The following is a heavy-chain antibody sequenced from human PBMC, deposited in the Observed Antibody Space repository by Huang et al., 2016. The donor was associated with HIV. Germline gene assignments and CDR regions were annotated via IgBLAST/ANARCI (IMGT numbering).Heavy chain of an antibody. CDR1: GGSFNNFG. D-gene: IGHD3-16*01. CDR3: AKRGGAWGSPYAFDL. V-gene: IGHV1-69*13. CDR2: IIPRFGTR. Sequence: QVQLVQSGAEVRKPGSSVKVSCRASGGSFNNFGINGVRQAPGQGLEWMGGIIPRFGTRNDSQRFQGRVTMTADETTGVVYMELSSLRSDDTAVYFCAKRGGAWGSPYAFDLWGPGTMVTVSS. J-gene: IGHJ3*01.